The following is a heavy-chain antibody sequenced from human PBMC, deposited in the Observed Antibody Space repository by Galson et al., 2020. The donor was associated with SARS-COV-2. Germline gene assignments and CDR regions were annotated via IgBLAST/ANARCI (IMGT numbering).Heavy chain of an antibody. CDR1: GGSISSGGYY. CDR3: ARGIIYDFWSGYYPNYYYYYGMDV. CDR2: IYYSGST. Sequence: ETSETLSLTCTVSGGSISSGGYYWSWIRQHPGKGLEWIGYIYYSGSTYYNPSLKSRVTISVDTSKNQFSLKLSSVTAADTAVYYCARGIIYDFWSGYYPNYYYYYGMDVWGQGTTVTVSS. V-gene: IGHV4-31*03. D-gene: IGHD3-3*01. J-gene: IGHJ6*02.